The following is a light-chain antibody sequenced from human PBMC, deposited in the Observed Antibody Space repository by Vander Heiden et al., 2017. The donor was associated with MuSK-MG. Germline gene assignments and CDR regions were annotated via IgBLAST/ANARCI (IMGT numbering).Light chain of an antibody. J-gene: IGKJ1*01. CDR3: RQALQSPRT. V-gene: IGKV2-28*01. Sequence: DIVMTQSPLSLPVTPGEPASISCRSSQSLLHRNGYNHLDWYLQKPGQSPQLLIYLGSNRASGVPDRFSGSGSGTDFTLRISRVEAEDVGVYYCRQALQSPRTFGQGTKVEIK. CDR2: LGS. CDR1: QSLLHRNGYNH.